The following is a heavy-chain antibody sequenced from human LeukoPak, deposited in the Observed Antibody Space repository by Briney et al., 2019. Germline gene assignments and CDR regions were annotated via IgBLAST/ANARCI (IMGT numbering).Heavy chain of an antibody. D-gene: IGHD1-1*01. Sequence: PGGALRLSCAASRFTFSSSYMGWVRQAPGKGLEWVSEISGSGEVTFYPDSVAGRFTISRDNSKGTLFMQMNSLRVEDTAVYYCAKELQGGRTFEYWGQGTLVSVSS. CDR1: RFTFSSSY. V-gene: IGHV3-23*01. CDR2: ISGSGEVT. J-gene: IGHJ4*02. CDR3: AKELQGGRTFEY.